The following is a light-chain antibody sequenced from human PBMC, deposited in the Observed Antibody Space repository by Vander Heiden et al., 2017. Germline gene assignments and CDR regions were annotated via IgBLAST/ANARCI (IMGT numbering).Light chain of an antibody. CDR1: ETVASN. V-gene: IGKV3-15*01. J-gene: IGKJ1*01. CDR2: GVS. CDR3: QQYFVWWT. Sequence: PAILSVSPGERVSVSCRASETVASNLAWYQQKPGQAPRLLISGVSTRATGVPARFSGSGSRKEFTLTIRNLVAEDFAVYYCQQYFVWWTFGQGTKVE.